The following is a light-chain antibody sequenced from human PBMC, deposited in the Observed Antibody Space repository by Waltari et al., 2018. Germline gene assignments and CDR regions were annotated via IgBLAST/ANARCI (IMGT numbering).Light chain of an antibody. CDR3: YSAADNNPVV. J-gene: IGLJ3*02. CDR1: VLANKY. V-gene: IGLV3-27*01. CDR2: KDT. Sequence: HELTQPSSVSVSPGQTARITCSGDVLANKYARWFQQKSGQAPMLVSYKDTERPSGVPERCSGSSSGTTVTLTITGAQTEDEADYYCYSAADNNPVVFGGGTKLTVL.